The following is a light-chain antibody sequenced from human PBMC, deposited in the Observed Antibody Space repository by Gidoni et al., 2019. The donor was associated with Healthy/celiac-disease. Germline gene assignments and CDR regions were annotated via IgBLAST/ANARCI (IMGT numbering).Light chain of an antibody. CDR3: QQYNSYSWT. V-gene: IGKV1-5*01. CDR2: DAS. CDR1: QSISSW. J-gene: IGKJ1*01. Sequence: IQLTQSPSTLSASVGDRVTITCRASQSISSWLAWYQQKPGTAPKLLIYDASSLESGVPSRFSGSGSGTEFTITISSLQPDDFATYYCQQYNSYSWTFXXXTKVEIK.